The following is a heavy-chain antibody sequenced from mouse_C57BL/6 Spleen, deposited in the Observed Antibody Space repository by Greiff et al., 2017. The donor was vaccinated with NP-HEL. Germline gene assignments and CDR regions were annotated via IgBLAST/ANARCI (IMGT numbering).Heavy chain of an antibody. CDR2: INPSNGGT. V-gene: IGHV1-53*01. D-gene: IGHD2-3*01. Sequence: VKLQQPGTELVKPGASVKLSCKASGYTFTSYWMHWVKQRPGQGLEWIGNINPSNGGTNYNEKFKSKATLTVDKSSSTAYMQLSSLTSADSAVYYCARWGWLLLYAMDYWGQGTSVTVSS. J-gene: IGHJ4*01. CDR1: GYTFTSYW. CDR3: ARWGWLLLYAMDY.